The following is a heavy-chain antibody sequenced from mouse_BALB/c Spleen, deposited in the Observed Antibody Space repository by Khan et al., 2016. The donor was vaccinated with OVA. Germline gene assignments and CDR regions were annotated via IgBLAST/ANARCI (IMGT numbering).Heavy chain of an antibody. D-gene: IGHD1-1*01. J-gene: IGHJ1*01. CDR3: ARFPYYYGSSHWYFDV. V-gene: IGHV3-8*02. CDR1: GDSITSGY. CDR2: ISYSGST. Sequence: VQLKESGPSLVKPSQTLSLTCSVTGDSITSGYWNWIRKFPGNKLEYMGYISYSGSTYYNPSLKSRISITRDTSKNQYYLQLNSVTTEDTATYYCARFPYYYGSSHWYFDVWGAGTTVTVSS.